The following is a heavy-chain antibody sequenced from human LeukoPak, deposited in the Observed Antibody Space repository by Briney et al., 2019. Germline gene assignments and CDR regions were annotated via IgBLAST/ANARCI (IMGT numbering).Heavy chain of an antibody. CDR1: GFTFSNYA. D-gene: IGHD1-1*01. V-gene: IGHV3-7*01. CDR2: INQDGRKT. J-gene: IGHJ4*02. CDR3: VKDGDKWNDGFDY. Sequence: PGGSLRLSCVASGFTFSNYAMSWVRQAPGKGLEWVANINQDGRKTNYMDSVKGRFTISRDNAKQSLYLQLNSLRVEDTALYYCVKDGDKWNDGFDYWGQGTLVTVSS.